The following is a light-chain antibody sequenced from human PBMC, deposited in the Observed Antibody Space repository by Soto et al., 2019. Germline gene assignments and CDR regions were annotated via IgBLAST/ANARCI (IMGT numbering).Light chain of an antibody. J-gene: IGKJ5*01. CDR2: GAR. V-gene: IGKV3-20*01. CDR3: QQHGSSPF. CDR1: QSVTISY. Sequence: EVVLTQSPGTLSLSPGERAILSCRASQSVTISYLAWFQQKPGQAPRLLIYGARSRATGVPDRFSASGSGTDFTLTISRLEPEDFAVYYCQQHGSSPFFGQGTRLEIK.